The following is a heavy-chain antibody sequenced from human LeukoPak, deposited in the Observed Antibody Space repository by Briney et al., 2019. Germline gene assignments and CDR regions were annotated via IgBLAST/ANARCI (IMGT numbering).Heavy chain of an antibody. CDR2: LFPIFGRA. J-gene: IGHJ5*02. D-gene: IGHD5-12*01. CDR3: ARRYSGYDFSFDR. Sequence: SVKVSCKHSGYTFSNFGISWVRQVPGQGLEWMGGLFPIFGRAKYAQKLQDRVTITPDETTSTGYMEFSRLRSEDTALYYSARRYSGYDFSFDRWGQGTLVTVSS. CDR1: GYTFSNFG. V-gene: IGHV1-69*13.